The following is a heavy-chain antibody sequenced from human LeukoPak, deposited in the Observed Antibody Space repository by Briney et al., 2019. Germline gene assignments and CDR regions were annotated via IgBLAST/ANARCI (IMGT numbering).Heavy chain of an antibody. Sequence: SETLSLTCTVSGDSISSYYWSWIRQPPGKGLEWIGYIYYSGSTKYNPSLKSRVTISVDTSKNQFSLKLSSVTAAVTAVYYCARVRQATTAYDAFDIWGRGTMVTVSS. D-gene: IGHD4-17*01. CDR2: IYYSGST. V-gene: IGHV4-59*01. CDR1: GDSISSYY. CDR3: ARVRQATTAYDAFDI. J-gene: IGHJ3*02.